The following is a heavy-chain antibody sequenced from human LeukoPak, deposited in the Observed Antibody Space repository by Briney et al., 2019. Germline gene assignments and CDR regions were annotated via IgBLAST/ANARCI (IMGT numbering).Heavy chain of an antibody. V-gene: IGHV3-72*01. J-gene: IGHJ3*02. D-gene: IGHD3-10*01. Sequence: PGGSLRLSCAASGFTFSDHYMGWVRQAPGKGLEWVGRTRNKANSYTTEYAASVKGRFTISRDDSKNSLYLQMNSLKTEDTAVYYCARVWFGDAFDIWGQGTMVTVSS. CDR2: TRNKANSYTT. CDR1: GFTFSDHY. CDR3: ARVWFGDAFDI.